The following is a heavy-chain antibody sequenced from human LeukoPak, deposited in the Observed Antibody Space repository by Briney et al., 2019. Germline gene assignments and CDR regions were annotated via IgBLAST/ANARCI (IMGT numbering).Heavy chain of an antibody. CDR2: ISASSTKT. V-gene: IGHV3-23*01. CDR1: GFTFSTSA. CDR3: ASQKESFYDSCCNY. Sequence: GGSLRLSCAASGFTFSTSAMSWVRQAPGKGLECVSSISASSTKTYYADSVRGRFTISRDNSKNTLYLQMNNLRAEDTAEYYCASQKESFYDSCCNYWGQGIQVTVSS. D-gene: IGHD3-22*01. J-gene: IGHJ4*02.